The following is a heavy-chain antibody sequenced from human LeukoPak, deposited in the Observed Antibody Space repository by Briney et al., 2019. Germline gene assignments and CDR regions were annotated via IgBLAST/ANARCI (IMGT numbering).Heavy chain of an antibody. CDR1: GGSFSGYH. Sequence: PSETLSLTCAVNGGSFSGYHCCSLRQPPAKGLTWIWVINHSESTNYNPSLKSRVNISVDTSKNQFSLKLSSVTAADTAVYYCARSLLIRITMVRGVKTGFDYWGQGTLVTVSS. J-gene: IGHJ4*02. D-gene: IGHD3-10*01. V-gene: IGHV4-34*01. CDR3: ARSLLIRITMVRGVKTGFDY. CDR2: INHSEST.